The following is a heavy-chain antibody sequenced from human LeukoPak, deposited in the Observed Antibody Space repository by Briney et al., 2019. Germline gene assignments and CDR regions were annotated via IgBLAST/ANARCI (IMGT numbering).Heavy chain of an antibody. V-gene: IGHV1-69*05. CDR2: IIPIFGTG. D-gene: IGHD3-22*01. CDR3: ARVEYYDSSGYYCWFDP. J-gene: IGHJ5*02. Sequence: SVKVSCMASGGTFSSYAISWVRQAPGQGREWMGGIIPIFGTGNYAQEFQGRVTITTDESTSTAYMELSSLRSEDTAVYYCARVEYYDSSGYYCWFDPWGQGTLVTVSS. CDR1: GGTFSSYA.